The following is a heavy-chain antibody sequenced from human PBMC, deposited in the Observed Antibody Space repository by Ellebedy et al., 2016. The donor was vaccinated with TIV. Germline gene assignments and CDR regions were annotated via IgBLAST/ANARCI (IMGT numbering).Heavy chain of an antibody. Sequence: SETLSLTXNYSGASISSYYWSWIRQPAGKGLEWIGHIHTSGTTNYNPSLKSRVTMSVDTSRNQFSLKLTSVNAADTAVYYCGAEAPISDSSGYLHPHWGQGTLVTVSS. CDR2: IHTSGTT. D-gene: IGHD3-22*01. V-gene: IGHV4-4*07. CDR1: GASISSYY. J-gene: IGHJ4*02. CDR3: GAEAPISDSSGYLHPH.